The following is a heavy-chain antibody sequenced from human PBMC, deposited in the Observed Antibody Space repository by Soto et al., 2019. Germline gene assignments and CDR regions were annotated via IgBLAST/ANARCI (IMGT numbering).Heavy chain of an antibody. CDR1: GGTLSDHG. J-gene: IGHJ3*02. V-gene: IGHV1-69*06. Sequence: QVQLEQSVAEVKKPGSSVKVSCKASGGTLSDHGVAWLRQAPGQGLEWMGGTIPVFNTAKYAQKFQGRVTVTADKFTNIAYMELSSLRSEDTAFYFCARGVYGSGNYYTGPSAFDIWGPGTMVIVSS. D-gene: IGHD3-10*01. CDR2: TIPVFNTA. CDR3: ARGVYGSGNYYTGPSAFDI.